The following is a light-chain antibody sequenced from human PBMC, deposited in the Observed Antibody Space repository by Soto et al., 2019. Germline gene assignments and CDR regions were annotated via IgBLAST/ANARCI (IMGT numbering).Light chain of an antibody. CDR3: QQYDNPPYT. CDR2: DAS. CDR1: QDISNY. V-gene: IGKV1-33*01. Sequence: DIQMTQSPSSLSASVGDRVTITCQASQDISNYLNWYQQKPGKAPKPLIYDASNLETGVPSRFSGSGSGTDFTFTISSLQPEDIATYYCQQYDNPPYTFGQGTKVDIK. J-gene: IGKJ2*01.